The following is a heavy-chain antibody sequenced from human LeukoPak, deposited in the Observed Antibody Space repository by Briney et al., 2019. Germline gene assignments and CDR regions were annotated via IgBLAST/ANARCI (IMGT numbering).Heavy chain of an antibody. D-gene: IGHD6-13*01. V-gene: IGHV3-23*01. J-gene: IGHJ4*02. Sequence: PGGSLRLSCTASGFTFSSYGMSWVRQAPGKGLEGVSAITGSGGTTYYADSVKGRFTISRDDSKNTLFLQMNSLRAEDTAVYYCAKVRSSSWTGFDYWGQGTLVTVSS. CDR3: AKVRSSSWTGFDY. CDR2: ITGSGGTT. CDR1: GFTFSSYG.